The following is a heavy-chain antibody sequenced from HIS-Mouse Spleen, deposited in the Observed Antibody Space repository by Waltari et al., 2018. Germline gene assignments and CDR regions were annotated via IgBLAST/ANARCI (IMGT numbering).Heavy chain of an antibody. J-gene: IGHJ4*02. CDR3: ARGHDYSNYFDY. CDR1: GYTFTSYD. CDR2: LNPNSGNT. V-gene: IGHV1-8*01. D-gene: IGHD4-4*01. Sequence: QVQLVQSGAEVKKPGASVKVSCKASGYTFTSYDINWVGQATGQGLEWMGGLNPNSGNTGYAQKFQGRVTMTRNTSISTAYMELSSLRSEDTAVYYCARGHDYSNYFDYWGQGTLVTVSS.